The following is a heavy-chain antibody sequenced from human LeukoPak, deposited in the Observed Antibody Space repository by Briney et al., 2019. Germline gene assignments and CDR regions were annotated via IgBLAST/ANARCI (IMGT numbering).Heavy chain of an antibody. CDR3: ARRGAVAGTVDY. J-gene: IGHJ4*02. D-gene: IGHD6-19*01. CDR2: INSDGSST. CDR1: GFTFSSYW. Sequence: PGGSLRLSCAASGFTFSSYWMHWVRHAPGKGLVWVSRINSDGSSTSYADSVKGRFTISRDNAKNTLYLQMNSLRAEDTAVYYCARRGAVAGTVDYWGQGTLVTVSS. V-gene: IGHV3-74*01.